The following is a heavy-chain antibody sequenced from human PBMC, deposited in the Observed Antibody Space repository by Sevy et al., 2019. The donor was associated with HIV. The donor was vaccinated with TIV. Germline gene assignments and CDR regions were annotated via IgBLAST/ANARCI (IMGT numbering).Heavy chain of an antibody. V-gene: IGHV3-23*01. CDR3: AKGNSDFWSGFRYFDL. J-gene: IGHJ2*01. Sequence: GGSLRLSCAASGFTFSSYALSWVRQAPGKGLEWVSGISGGGSTYYADSVKGRFTISRDNSKNTLYLQMNSLRVEDTAVYFCAKGNSDFWSGFRYFDLWGRGTLVTVSS. CDR2: ISGGGST. D-gene: IGHD3-3*01. CDR1: GFTFSSYA.